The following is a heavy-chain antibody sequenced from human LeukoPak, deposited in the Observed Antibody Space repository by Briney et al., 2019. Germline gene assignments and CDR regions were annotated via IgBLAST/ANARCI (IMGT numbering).Heavy chain of an antibody. V-gene: IGHV3-30*19. CDR1: GFAFSRHG. J-gene: IGHJ4*02. Sequence: GGSLRLSCAASGFAFSRHGIHWVRQAPGKGLEWVAVISYDGSNKYYADSVKGRFTISRDNSKNTLYLQMNSLRAEDTAVYYCARDGSQYCSGGSCYHIDYWGQGTLVTVSS. CDR3: ARDGSQYCSGGSCYHIDY. CDR2: ISYDGSNK. D-gene: IGHD2-15*01.